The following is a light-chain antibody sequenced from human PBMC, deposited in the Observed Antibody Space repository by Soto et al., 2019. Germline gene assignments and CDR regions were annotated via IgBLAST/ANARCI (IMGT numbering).Light chain of an antibody. J-gene: IGLJ1*01. Sequence: QSVLTQPPSASGTPGQRVTISCSGSSSNIGSNTISWYQQLPGTAPKLLIYSNNQRPSGIPDRFSGSKSGTSASLVISGLQSEDEADYYCAAWDDSLNGRGVFGTGTKVTVL. CDR2: SNN. V-gene: IGLV1-44*01. CDR3: AAWDDSLNGRGV. CDR1: SSNIGSNT.